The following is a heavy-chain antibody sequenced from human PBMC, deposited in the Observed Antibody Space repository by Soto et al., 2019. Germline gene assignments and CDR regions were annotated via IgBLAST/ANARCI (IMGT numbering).Heavy chain of an antibody. J-gene: IGHJ4*02. D-gene: IGHD4-17*01. CDR3: ARVGYDYDDPHFRY. Sequence: EVQLVVSGGGLVQPGGSLRLSCAASGFTFSSYSMSWVRQAPGKGLEWVSYISSSSSTIYYADSVKGRFTISRDNAKNSLYLQMNSLRAEDTAVYYCARVGYDYDDPHFRYWGQGTLVTVSS. CDR1: GFTFSSYS. V-gene: IGHV3-48*01. CDR2: ISSSSSTI.